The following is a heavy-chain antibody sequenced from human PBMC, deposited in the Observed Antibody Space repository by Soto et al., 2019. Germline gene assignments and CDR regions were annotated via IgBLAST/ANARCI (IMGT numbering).Heavy chain of an antibody. CDR1: GFTFSDHY. CDR2: ISSSGGTI. CDR3: ASRGYSHYGMDV. V-gene: IGHV3-11*01. Sequence: GGSLRLSCAASGFTFSDHYMSWFRQAPGKGLEWVSYISSSGGTIYYADSAKGRFTISRDNAKNSLYLQMNGLRAEDTAVYFCASRGYSHYGMDVWGQGTTVTVSS. J-gene: IGHJ6*02.